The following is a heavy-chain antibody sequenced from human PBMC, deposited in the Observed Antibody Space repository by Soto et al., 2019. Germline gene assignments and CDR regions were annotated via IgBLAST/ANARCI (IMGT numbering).Heavy chain of an antibody. Sequence: PGGSLRLSCAASGFTFSSYSMNWVRQAPGKGLEWVSSISSSSSYIYYADSVKGRFTISRDNAKNSLYLQMNSLRAEDTAVYYCAREDCTNGVCYIVAYYYYGMDVWGQGTTVTVSS. CDR2: ISSSSSYI. CDR3: AREDCTNGVCYIVAYYYYGMDV. V-gene: IGHV3-21*01. CDR1: GFTFSSYS. D-gene: IGHD2-8*01. J-gene: IGHJ6*02.